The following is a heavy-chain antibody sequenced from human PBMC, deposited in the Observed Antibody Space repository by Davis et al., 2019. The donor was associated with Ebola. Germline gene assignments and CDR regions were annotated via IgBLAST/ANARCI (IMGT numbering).Heavy chain of an antibody. V-gene: IGHV1-69*04. CDR2: IIPILGIA. CDR1: GYTFTSYG. CDR3: ARDRLYSSGGYYYYYGMDV. Sequence: SVTVSCKASGYTFTSYGISWVRQAPGQGLEWMGRIIPILGIANYAQKFQGRVTITADKSTSTAYMELSSLRSEDTAVYYCARDRLYSSGGYYYYYGMDVWGQGTTVTVSS. J-gene: IGHJ6*02. D-gene: IGHD6-19*01.